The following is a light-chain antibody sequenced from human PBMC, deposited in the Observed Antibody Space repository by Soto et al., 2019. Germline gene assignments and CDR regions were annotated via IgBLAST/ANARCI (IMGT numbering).Light chain of an antibody. CDR2: RAS. CDR1: QSIDSW. Sequence: DIQMTQSPSTLSASVGDRVTITCRASQSIDSWLAWYQQKPGKAPKLLIYRASSLESGVPSRFSGSGSGTEFTLTISSLQPDDFATHYCQQYKTYMYTFAQGTKLEIK. J-gene: IGKJ2*01. CDR3: QQYKTYMYT. V-gene: IGKV1-5*03.